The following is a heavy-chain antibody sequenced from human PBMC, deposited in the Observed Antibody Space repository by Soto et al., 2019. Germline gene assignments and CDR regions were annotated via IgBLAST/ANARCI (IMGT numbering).Heavy chain of an antibody. V-gene: IGHV4-34*01. D-gene: IGHD3-3*01. CDR2: INHSGST. J-gene: IGHJ6*02. Sequence: PSETLSLTCAVSGGSFSGYYWSWIRQPPGKGLEWIGEINHSGSTNYNPSLKSRVTISVDTSKNQFSLKLSSVTAADTAVYYCARGVRFLEWLYHYGMDVWGQGTTVTVSS. CDR3: ARGVRFLEWLYHYGMDV. CDR1: GGSFSGYY.